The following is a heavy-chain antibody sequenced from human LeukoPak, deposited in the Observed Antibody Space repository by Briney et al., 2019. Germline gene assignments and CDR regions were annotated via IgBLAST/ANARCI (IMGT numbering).Heavy chain of an antibody. Sequence: GASVKVSCKASGYTFTSYGISWVRQAPGQGLEWMGWISADNGNTNYAQKLQGRVTMTTDTSTSTAYMELRSLRSDDTAVYSCARDQAVGYCSSTSCYAIFDYWGQGTLVTVSS. D-gene: IGHD2-2*01. J-gene: IGHJ4*02. CDR3: ARDQAVGYCSSTSCYAIFDY. V-gene: IGHV1-18*01. CDR2: ISADNGNT. CDR1: GYTFTSYG.